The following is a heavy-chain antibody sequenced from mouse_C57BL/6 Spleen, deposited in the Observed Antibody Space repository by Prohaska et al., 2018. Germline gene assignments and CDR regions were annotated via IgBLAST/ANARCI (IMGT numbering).Heavy chain of an antibody. J-gene: IGHJ2*01. V-gene: IGHV1-18*01. CDR3: ARSRPYDYEYYFDY. D-gene: IGHD2-4*01. Sequence: HGKSLEWIGDINPNNGGTIYNQKFKGKATLTVDKSSSTAYMELRSLTSEDTAVYYCARSRPYDYEYYFDYWGQGTTLTVSS. CDR2: INPNNGGT.